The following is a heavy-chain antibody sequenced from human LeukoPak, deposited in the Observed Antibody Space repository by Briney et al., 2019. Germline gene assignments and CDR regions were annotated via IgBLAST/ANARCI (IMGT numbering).Heavy chain of an antibody. D-gene: IGHD2-21*01. CDR2: INHNSGGT. V-gene: IGHV1-2*02. CDR1: GYSFTDYF. Sequence: ASVKVSCKTSGYSFTDYFMHGVRQAPGQGLEWMGWINHNSGGTSSAQKFQGRVTMTRDTSITTVYMEVSWLTSDDTAIYYCARADRLHGGPYLIGPWGQGTLVTVSS. CDR3: ARADRLHGGPYLIGP. J-gene: IGHJ5*02.